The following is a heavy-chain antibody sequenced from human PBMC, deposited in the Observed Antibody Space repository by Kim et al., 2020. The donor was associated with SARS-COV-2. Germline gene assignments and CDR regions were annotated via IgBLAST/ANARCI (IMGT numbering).Heavy chain of an antibody. V-gene: IGHV4-30-4*01. Sequence: SETLSLTCTVSGGSISSGDYYWSWIRQPPGKGLEWIGYIYYSGSTYYNPSLKSRVTISVDTSKNQFSLKLSSVTAADTAVYYCARENRLLWFGELLESWFDPWGQGTLVTVSS. D-gene: IGHD3-10*01. CDR2: IYYSGST. CDR3: ARENRLLWFGELLESWFDP. CDR1: GGSISSGDYY. J-gene: IGHJ5*02.